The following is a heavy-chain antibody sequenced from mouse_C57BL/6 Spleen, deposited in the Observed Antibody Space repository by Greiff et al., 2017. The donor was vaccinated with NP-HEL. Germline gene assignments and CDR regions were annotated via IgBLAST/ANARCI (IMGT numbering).Heavy chain of an antibody. V-gene: IGHV7-1*01. CDR2: SRNKANDYTT. Sequence: EVQLVESGGGLVQSGRSLRLSCATSGFTFSDFYMAWVRQAPGKGLEWIAASRNKANDYTTEYSASVKGRFIVSRDTSQSILYLQMNALRAEDTAIYYCARDATYESYAMDYWGQGTSVTVSS. CDR1: GFTFSDFY. D-gene: IGHD2-14*01. J-gene: IGHJ4*01. CDR3: ARDATYESYAMDY.